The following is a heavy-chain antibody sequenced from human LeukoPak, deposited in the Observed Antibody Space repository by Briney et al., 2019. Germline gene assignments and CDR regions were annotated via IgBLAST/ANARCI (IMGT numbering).Heavy chain of an antibody. CDR3: TRNASPDY. CDR2: IYFSGST. V-gene: IGHV4-30-4*08. CDR1: GVSVGSGDYF. D-gene: IGHD1-14*01. J-gene: IGHJ4*02. Sequence: ASETLSRTCTVSGVSVGSGDYFWSWIRQPPGKGLEWIGYIYFSGSTDSNPSLESRVTVSIDTSKNQFSLKLRSVTAADTAVYYCTRNASPDYWGLGLLVTVSS.